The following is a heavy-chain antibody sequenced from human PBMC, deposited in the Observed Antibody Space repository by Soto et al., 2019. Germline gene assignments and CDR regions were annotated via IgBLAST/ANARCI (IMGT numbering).Heavy chain of an antibody. V-gene: IGHV1-3*01. J-gene: IGHJ4*02. CDR2: INAGSGNT. D-gene: IGHD2-2*01. Sequence: ASVKVSCKASGYTSTNYGMHWVRQAPGQRLEWMGWINAGSGNTKYSQKFQGRITITRDTSASTVYMELSSLRSEDTAVYYCANDNIVIAGAKGFDYWGQGALVTVSS. CDR1: GYTSTNYG. CDR3: ANDNIVIAGAKGFDY.